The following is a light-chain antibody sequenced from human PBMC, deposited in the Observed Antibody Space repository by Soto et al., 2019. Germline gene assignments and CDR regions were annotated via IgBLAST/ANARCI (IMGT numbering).Light chain of an antibody. CDR3: QSYDSSLGGNYV. CDR2: GST. CDR1: SSNIGAGYD. J-gene: IGLJ1*01. V-gene: IGLV1-40*01. Sequence: QSVLSQPPSVSGAPGQRVTISCTGSSSNIGAGYDAHWFQQVPGTAPKLLIYGSTNRPSGVPDRFSGSKSGTSASLATTGLQAEDEADYYCQSYDSSLGGNYVFGTGTKVTVL.